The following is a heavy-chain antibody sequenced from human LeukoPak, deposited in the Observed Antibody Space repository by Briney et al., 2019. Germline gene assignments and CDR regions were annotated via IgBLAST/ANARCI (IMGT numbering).Heavy chain of an antibody. Sequence: PSETLSLTCSVSDGSLSSCYWTWIRQPAGKGLEWIGRITTSGNTYYNASLKSRLTMSLDTSKNQFSLKLSSVTAADTAVYYCARGRQQLTILDSWGQGTLVTVSS. CDR2: ITTSGNT. CDR3: ARGRQQLTILDS. V-gene: IGHV4-4*07. CDR1: DGSLSSCY. D-gene: IGHD6-13*01. J-gene: IGHJ4*02.